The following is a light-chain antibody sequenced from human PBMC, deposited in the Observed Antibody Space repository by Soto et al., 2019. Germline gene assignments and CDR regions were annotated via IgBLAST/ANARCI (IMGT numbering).Light chain of an antibody. Sequence: EIVLTQSPGTLSLSPGERATLSCRASQSVGSTYLAWYQQKPCQPPMLLIYGSSTRASGITGRFSGSGSGTDFTLTISRLEPEDFAVYYCQQYGSSVWTFGQGTKVDI. CDR3: QQYGSSVWT. V-gene: IGKV3-20*01. CDR1: QSVGSTY. J-gene: IGKJ1*01. CDR2: GSS.